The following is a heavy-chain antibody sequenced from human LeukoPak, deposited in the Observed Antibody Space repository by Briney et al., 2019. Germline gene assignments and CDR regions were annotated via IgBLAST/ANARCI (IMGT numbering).Heavy chain of an antibody. D-gene: IGHD5-12*01. CDR2: IRQDGDTK. V-gene: IGHV3-7*03. CDR1: GFPFNAYW. CDR3: ARGYSGYDFP. J-gene: IGHJ5*02. Sequence: PGGSLRLACAASGFPFNAYWMTWVRQAPGKGLEWVANIRQDGDTKYYVDSVKGRFTISRDNAMNSLYLQMNSLRAEDTAIYYCARGYSGYDFPWGQGTLVTVSS.